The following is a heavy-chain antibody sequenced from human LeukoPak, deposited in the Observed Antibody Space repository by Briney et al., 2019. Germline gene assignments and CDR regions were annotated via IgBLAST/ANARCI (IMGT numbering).Heavy chain of an antibody. D-gene: IGHD3-22*01. Sequence: PSQTLSLTCTVSGGSISSGDYYWSWIPQPPGKGLEWIGYIYYSGSTYYNPSLKSRVTISVDTYKNQFALKLSSVTAADTAVYYCARGDYDSSGYYQCDYGGRGTLVSVFS. J-gene: IGHJ4*02. V-gene: IGHV4-30-4*01. CDR1: GGSISSGDYY. CDR3: ARGDYDSSGYYQCDY. CDR2: IYYSGST.